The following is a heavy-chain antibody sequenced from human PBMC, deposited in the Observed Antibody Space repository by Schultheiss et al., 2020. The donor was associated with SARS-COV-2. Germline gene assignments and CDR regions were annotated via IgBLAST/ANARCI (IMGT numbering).Heavy chain of an antibody. J-gene: IGHJ4*02. Sequence: GGSLRLSCAASGFTFSSYAIHWVRQAPGKGLEWVAVISYDGNDKYYADSVQGRFTISRDNAKNSLYLQMNRLRAEDTAVYYCAKEGVRWSIDSWGRGTLVTVSS. D-gene: IGHD3-16*01. V-gene: IGHV3-30*07. CDR2: ISYDGNDK. CDR3: AKEGVRWSIDS. CDR1: GFTFSSYA.